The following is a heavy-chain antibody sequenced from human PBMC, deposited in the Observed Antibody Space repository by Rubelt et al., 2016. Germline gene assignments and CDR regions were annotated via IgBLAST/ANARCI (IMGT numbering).Heavy chain of an antibody. J-gene: IGHJ2*01. CDR3: ARLGDYWYFDL. CDR1: GGSISSSSYY. D-gene: IGHD4-17*01. CDR2: IYYSGST. Sequence: QLQLQESGPGLVKPSETLSLTCTVSGGSISSSSYYWGWIRQPPGKGLEWIGSIYYSGSTNYNPSLKSRVTISVDTSKNQFSLKLSSVTAADTAVYYCARLGDYWYFDLWGRGTLVTVSS. V-gene: IGHV4-39*07.